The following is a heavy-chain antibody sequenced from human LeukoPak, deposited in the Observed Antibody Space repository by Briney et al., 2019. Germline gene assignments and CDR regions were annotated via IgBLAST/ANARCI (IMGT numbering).Heavy chain of an antibody. CDR3: ARRWNYGRNYYIDV. D-gene: IGHD1-7*01. V-gene: IGHV4-34*01. J-gene: IGHJ6*03. Sequence: SETLSLTCAVYGGSFSHYYWSWIRQSPGMGLEWIGEINDSGTINYNPSLMSRVTISVDKSKNQFSLKLTSATAADTAVYYCARRWNYGRNYYIDVWGKGATVSVSS. CDR2: INDSGTI. CDR1: GGSFSHYY.